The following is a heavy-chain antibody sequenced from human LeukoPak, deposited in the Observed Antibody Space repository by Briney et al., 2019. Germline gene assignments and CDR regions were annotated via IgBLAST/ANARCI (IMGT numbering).Heavy chain of an antibody. Sequence: AASVKVSCKASGNTLTTYGITWVRQAPGQGLEWMGWISPDNGDTNYAQKFQGRVTMTTDTSTSTAYVELRSLISDDTAVYHCAGGYRTVISRDYYYYSLDVWGQGTTVAVSS. V-gene: IGHV1-18*01. J-gene: IGHJ6*02. CDR1: GNTLTTYG. D-gene: IGHD4-17*01. CDR3: AGGYRTVISRDYYYYSLDV. CDR2: ISPDNGDT.